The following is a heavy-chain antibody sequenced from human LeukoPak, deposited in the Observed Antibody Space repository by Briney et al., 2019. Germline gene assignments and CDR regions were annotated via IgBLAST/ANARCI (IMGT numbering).Heavy chain of an antibody. CDR1: GYSFTSYG. J-gene: IGHJ4*02. V-gene: IGHV1-18*01. CDR2: ISAYNGIS. D-gene: IGHD3-3*01. CDR3: ARGRNYDFWSGPTLDFDY. Sequence: ASVKVSCKASGYSFTSYGISWVRQAPGQGLEWMGWISAYNGISNYVQIFQGRVTMTTDTSTSTAYMELRSLRSDDTAVYYCARGRNYDFWSGPTLDFDYWGQGTLVTVSS.